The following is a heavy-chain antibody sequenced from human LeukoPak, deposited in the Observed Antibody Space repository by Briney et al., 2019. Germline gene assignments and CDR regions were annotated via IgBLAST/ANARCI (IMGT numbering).Heavy chain of an antibody. Sequence: PGGSLRLSCAASGFTFTSYGMHWVRQAPGKGLEWVAFIRYDGSNKYYADSVKGRFTISRDNSKNTLYLQMNSLRAEDTAVYYCAKVSPNCGGDCYFLGAFDIWGQGTMVTVSS. CDR1: GFTFTSYG. CDR3: AKVSPNCGGDCYFLGAFDI. D-gene: IGHD2-21*01. J-gene: IGHJ3*02. CDR2: IRYDGSNK. V-gene: IGHV3-30*02.